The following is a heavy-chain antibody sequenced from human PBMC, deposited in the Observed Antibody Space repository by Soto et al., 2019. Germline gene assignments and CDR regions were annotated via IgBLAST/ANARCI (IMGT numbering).Heavy chain of an antibody. CDR3: AREVVLSEWCFDD. V-gene: IGHV3-30*04. Sequence: PGGSLTLSYATSGFTFRGYSMHWLRQAPGKELEWVAVTSSDGATTYYAHSVRGRFTVSRDNSKRTLFLQMDSLIPADTAGYYCAREVVLSEWCFDDWGQGILVIVSS. J-gene: IGHJ4*02. CDR1: GFTFRGYS. CDR2: TSSDGATT. D-gene: IGHD3-3*01.